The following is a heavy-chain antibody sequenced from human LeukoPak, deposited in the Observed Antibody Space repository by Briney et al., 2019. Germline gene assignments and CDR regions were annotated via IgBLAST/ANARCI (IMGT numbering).Heavy chain of an antibody. J-gene: IGHJ5*01. D-gene: IGHD3-10*01. CDR2: IYAGDSDT. Sequence: GESLKISCKGSGYSFTSYWIGWVRQMPGKGLEWMGIIYAGDSDTKYSPSFQGQVTILVDKSISTAYLQWSSLKASDTAMYYCAKGGDYYGSGSYDGFDSWGQGTLVTVSS. V-gene: IGHV5-51*01. CDR3: AKGGDYYGSGSYDGFDS. CDR1: GYSFTSYW.